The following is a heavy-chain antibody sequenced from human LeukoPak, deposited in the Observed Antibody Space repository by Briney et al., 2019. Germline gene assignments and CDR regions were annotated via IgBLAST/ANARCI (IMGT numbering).Heavy chain of an antibody. Sequence: GGSLRLSCAASGFTVSSNYMSWVRQAPVKGLEWVSVIYSGGSTYYADSVKGRFTISRDNSKNTLYLQMNSLRAEDTAVYYCAREVWVGIGYDSSGGWFDPWGQGTLVTVSS. D-gene: IGHD3-22*01. V-gene: IGHV3-53*01. CDR2: IYSGGST. CDR1: GFTVSSNY. CDR3: AREVWVGIGYDSSGGWFDP. J-gene: IGHJ5*02.